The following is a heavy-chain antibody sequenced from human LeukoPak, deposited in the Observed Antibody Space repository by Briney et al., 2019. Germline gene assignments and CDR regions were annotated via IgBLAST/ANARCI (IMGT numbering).Heavy chain of an antibody. Sequence: ASVKVSCKASGYTFTSYGISWVRQAPGQGLEWMGWISAYNGNTNYAQKLQGRVTMTTDTSTSTAYMELRSLRSDDTAVYYCARRHIAAAGNGWFDPWGQGTLVTVSS. D-gene: IGHD6-13*01. CDR3: ARRHIAAAGNGWFDP. J-gene: IGHJ5*02. CDR1: GYTFTSYG. CDR2: ISAYNGNT. V-gene: IGHV1-18*01.